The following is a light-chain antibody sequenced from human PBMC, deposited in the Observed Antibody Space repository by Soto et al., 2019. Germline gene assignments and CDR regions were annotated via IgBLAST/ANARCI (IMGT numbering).Light chain of an antibody. Sequence: EIVLTQSPGTLSLSPGERATLSCRASQSVSSSYLAWYQQKPGQAPRLLIYDASSRATGMPDRFSGSGSGTAFTLTISRLEPEDFVVYYCQQYGSSPRTFGQGTKVEIK. V-gene: IGKV3-20*01. J-gene: IGKJ1*01. CDR2: DAS. CDR3: QQYGSSPRT. CDR1: QSVSSSY.